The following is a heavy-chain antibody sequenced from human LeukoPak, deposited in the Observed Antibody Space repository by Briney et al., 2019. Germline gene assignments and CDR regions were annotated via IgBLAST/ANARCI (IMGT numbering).Heavy chain of an antibody. D-gene: IGHD2-15*01. Sequence: GGSLRLSCAASGFTFSSYAMSWVRQAPGKGLEWVSAISNSGGSTYNADSVKGRFTISRDNSKNTLYLQMNSLRAEDTAVYYCAKRYCSGGSCCPDYWGQGTRVTVSS. CDR2: ISNSGGST. CDR3: AKRYCSGGSCCPDY. J-gene: IGHJ4*02. CDR1: GFTFSSYA. V-gene: IGHV3-23*01.